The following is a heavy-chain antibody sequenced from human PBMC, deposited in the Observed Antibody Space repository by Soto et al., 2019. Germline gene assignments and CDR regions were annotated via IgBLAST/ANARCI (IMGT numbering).Heavy chain of an antibody. V-gene: IGHV5-10-1*01. Sequence: GESLKISCKGSGYSFTSYWISWVRQMPGKGLEWMGRIDPSDSYTNYSPSFQGHVTISADKSISTAYLQWSRLKASDTAMYYCARFGGSGYDYPPYYYYGMDVWGQGTTVTVS. D-gene: IGHD5-12*01. CDR3: ARFGGSGYDYPPYYYYGMDV. CDR2: IDPSDSYT. J-gene: IGHJ6*02. CDR1: GYSFTSYW.